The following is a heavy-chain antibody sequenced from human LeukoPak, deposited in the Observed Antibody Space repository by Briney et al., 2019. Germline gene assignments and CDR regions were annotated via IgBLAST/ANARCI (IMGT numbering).Heavy chain of an antibody. CDR3: ARGGPWLSPVDY. CDR2: IIPIFGTA. Sequence: EASVKVSCKASGYTFTGYYMHWVRQAPGQGLEWMGGIIPIFGTANYAQKLQGRVTMTTDTSTSTAYMELRSLRSDDTAVYYCARGGPWLSPVDYWGQGTLVTVSS. CDR1: GYTFTGYY. V-gene: IGHV1-18*04. J-gene: IGHJ4*02. D-gene: IGHD6-19*01.